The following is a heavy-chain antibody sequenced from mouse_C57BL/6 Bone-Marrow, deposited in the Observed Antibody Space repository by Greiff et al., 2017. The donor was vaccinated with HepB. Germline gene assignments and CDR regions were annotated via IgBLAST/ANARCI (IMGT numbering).Heavy chain of an antibody. CDR2: ISDGGSYT. Sequence: EVQVVESGGGLVKPGGSLKLSCAASGFTFSSYAMSWVRQTPEKRLEWVATISDGGSYTYYPDNVKGRFTISRDNAKNNLYLQMSHLKSEDTAMYYCARGRGDWDETLYWYFDVWGTGTTVTVSS. V-gene: IGHV5-4*01. D-gene: IGHD4-1*01. J-gene: IGHJ1*03. CDR3: ARGRGDWDETLYWYFDV. CDR1: GFTFSSYA.